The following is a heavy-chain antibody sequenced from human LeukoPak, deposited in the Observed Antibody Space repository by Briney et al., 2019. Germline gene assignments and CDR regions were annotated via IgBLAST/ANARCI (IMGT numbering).Heavy chain of an antibody. CDR1: GYTFSGYY. CDR2: INARSCDT. V-gene: IGHV1-2*02. J-gene: IGHJ1*01. Sequence: GASVKVSCKASGYTFSGYYIHWVRQAPGRGLEWVGWINARSCDTNYAQKFQGRVILTRDTSITTSYMEVISLTSDDTAVYYCARASLASAGTRFWGQGTLVIVSS. D-gene: IGHD6-13*01. CDR3: ARASLASAGTRF.